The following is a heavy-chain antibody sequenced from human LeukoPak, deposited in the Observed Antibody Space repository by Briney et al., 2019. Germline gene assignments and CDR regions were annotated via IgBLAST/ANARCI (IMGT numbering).Heavy chain of an antibody. CDR3: ARDGSSGHSFDY. Sequence: GGSPRLXCAASGFTFSSYSMNWVRQAPGKGLEWVSSISSSSSYIYYADSVKGRFTISRDNAKNSLYLQMNSLRAEDTAVYYYARDGSSGHSFDYWGQGTLVTVSS. CDR2: ISSSSSYI. V-gene: IGHV3-21*01. CDR1: GFTFSSYS. D-gene: IGHD6-19*01. J-gene: IGHJ4*02.